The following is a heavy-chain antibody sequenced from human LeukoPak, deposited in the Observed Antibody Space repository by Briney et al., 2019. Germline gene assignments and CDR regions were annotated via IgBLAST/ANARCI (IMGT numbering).Heavy chain of an antibody. CDR2: INPNSGGT. CDR1: GYTSTGYY. V-gene: IGHV1-2*02. CDR3: ARLRPRITIFGVVYHRRAYYYYMDV. D-gene: IGHD3-3*01. Sequence: GASVKVSCKSSGYTSTGYYMHWVRQAPGQGLEWMGWINPNSGGTNYAQKFQGRVTMTRDTSISTAYMELSRLRSDDTAVYYCARLRPRITIFGVVYHRRAYYYYMDVWGKGTTVTVSS. J-gene: IGHJ6*03.